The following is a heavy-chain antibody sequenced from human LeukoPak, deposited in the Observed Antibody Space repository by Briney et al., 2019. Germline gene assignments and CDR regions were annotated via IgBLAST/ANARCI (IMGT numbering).Heavy chain of an antibody. J-gene: IGHJ4*02. CDR1: GFTFSSYG. V-gene: IGHV3-33*01. CDR2: IWYDGSNK. CDR3: ARATVQDSRWGTQLHFDY. D-gene: IGHD6-13*01. Sequence: GRSLRLSCAASGFTFSSYGMHWVRQAPGKGLEGVAVIWYDGSNKYYADSVKGRFNISRDNSKNTLYLQMNSLRAEDTAVYYCARATVQDSRWGTQLHFDYWGQGALVTVSS.